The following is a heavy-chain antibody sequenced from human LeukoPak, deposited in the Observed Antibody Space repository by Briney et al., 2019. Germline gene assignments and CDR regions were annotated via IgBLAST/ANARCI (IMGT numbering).Heavy chain of an antibody. V-gene: IGHV4-31*03. CDR1: GGSISSGGYY. Sequence: PSETLSLTCTVSGGSISSGGYYWSWIRQHPGTGLEWIGYIYYSGSTYYNPSLKSRVTISVDTSKNQFSLKLSSVTAADTAVYYCARASRLLSYCYYGMDVWGQGTTVTVSS. CDR3: ARASRLLSYCYYGMDV. D-gene: IGHD2-21*02. CDR2: IYYSGST. J-gene: IGHJ6*02.